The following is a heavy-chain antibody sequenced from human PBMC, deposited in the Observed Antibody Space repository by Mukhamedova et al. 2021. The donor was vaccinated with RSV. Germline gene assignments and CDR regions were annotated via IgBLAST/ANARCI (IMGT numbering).Heavy chain of an antibody. Sequence: QDGSDTYYVDSVKGRFTISRDNAKNSLYLQMNNLRAKDTALYYCARNSLWARDYWGQGTLVTVSS. CDR3: ARNSLWARDY. V-gene: IGHV3-7*01. CDR2: QDGSDT. D-gene: IGHD2-21*01. J-gene: IGHJ4*02.